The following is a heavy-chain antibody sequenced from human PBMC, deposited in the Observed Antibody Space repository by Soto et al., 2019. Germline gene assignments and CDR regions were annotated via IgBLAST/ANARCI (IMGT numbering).Heavy chain of an antibody. J-gene: IGHJ6*02. CDR1: GGTFSSYA. V-gene: IGHV1-69*06. D-gene: IGHD6-13*01. Sequence: SVKVSCKASGGTFSSYAISWVRQAPGQGLEWMGGIIPIFGTANYAQKSQGRVTITADKSTSTAYMELSSLRSEDTAVYYCALPGIAAAGSENYYYYYGMDVWGQGTTVTVSS. CDR3: ALPGIAAAGSENYYYYYGMDV. CDR2: IIPIFGTA.